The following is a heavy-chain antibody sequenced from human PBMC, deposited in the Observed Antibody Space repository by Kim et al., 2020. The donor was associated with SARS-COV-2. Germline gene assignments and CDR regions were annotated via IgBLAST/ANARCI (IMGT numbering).Heavy chain of an antibody. CDR2: INRDGSVA. CDR1: GFIFSDYW. V-gene: IGHV3-74*01. Sequence: GGSLRLSCVASGFIFSDYWMHWVRQIPGKGLVWVSRINRDGSVAYYADSVKGRFTISRDNTKNTLYLQLNSLRAEDTGTYYCVRGPTCSSTSCYVYLFYPMDVWGQGTTVTVAS. CDR3: VRGPTCSSTSCYVYLFYPMDV. D-gene: IGHD2-2*01. J-gene: IGHJ6*01.